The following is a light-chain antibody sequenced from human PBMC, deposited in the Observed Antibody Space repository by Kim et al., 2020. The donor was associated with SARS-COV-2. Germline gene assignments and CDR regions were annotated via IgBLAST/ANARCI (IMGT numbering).Light chain of an antibody. J-gene: IGLJ2*01. Sequence: VSPGQTASITCSGDKLGYKYACWYQQKPGQSPVLVIYQDSKRPSGIPERFSGSNSGNTATLTISGTQAMDEADYYCQAWDSSNVVFGGGTQLTVL. V-gene: IGLV3-1*01. CDR3: QAWDSSNVV. CDR1: KLGYKY. CDR2: QDS.